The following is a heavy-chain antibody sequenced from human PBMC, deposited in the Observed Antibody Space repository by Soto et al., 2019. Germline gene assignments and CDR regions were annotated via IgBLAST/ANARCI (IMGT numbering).Heavy chain of an antibody. CDR3: AKRRDYDILTGYYKRVLFDY. J-gene: IGHJ4*02. CDR2: ISGSGGST. CDR1: GFTFSSYA. Sequence: GGSLRLSCAASGFTFSSYAMSWVRQAPGKGLEWVSAISGSGGSTYYADSVKGRFTISRDNSKNTLYLQMNSLRAEDTAVYYCAKRRDYDILTGYYKRVLFDYWGQGTLVTVSS. D-gene: IGHD3-9*01. V-gene: IGHV3-23*01.